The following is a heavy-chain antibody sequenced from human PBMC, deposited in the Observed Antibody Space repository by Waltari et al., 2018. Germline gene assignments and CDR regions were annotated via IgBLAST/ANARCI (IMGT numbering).Heavy chain of an antibody. CDR1: GFTVSSNH. CDR3: ARVRYAWNFDFWSGAYNWFDP. V-gene: IGHV3-53*01. J-gene: IGHJ5*02. Sequence: EVQLVESGGGLTQHGGSVRLSCAAPGFTVSSNHTGWVRQAPGKWLDWVSVSDSGGRTYYADSVKGRFTISRDNSKNTLYLQMNSLRAEDTAVYYCARVRYAWNFDFWSGAYNWFDPWGQGTWSPSPQ. CDR2: SDSGGRT. D-gene: IGHD3-3*01.